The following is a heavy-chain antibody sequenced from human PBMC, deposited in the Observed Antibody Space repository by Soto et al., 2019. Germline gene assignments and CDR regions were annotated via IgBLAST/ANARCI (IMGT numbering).Heavy chain of an antibody. J-gene: IGHJ6*02. D-gene: IGHD1-26*01. CDR3: ARDRGSYFDFFYYGMDV. V-gene: IGHV3-30-3*01. CDR2: ISYDGSNN. Sequence: QVQLVESGGGVVQPGRSLRLSCAASGFTFSSYAMHWVRQAPGKGLEWVAVISYDGSNNYYADSVKGRFTISRDNSKNTRYLQMNSLRAEDTAVYCCARDRGSYFDFFYYGMDVWCQGTTVTVSS. CDR1: GFTFSSYA.